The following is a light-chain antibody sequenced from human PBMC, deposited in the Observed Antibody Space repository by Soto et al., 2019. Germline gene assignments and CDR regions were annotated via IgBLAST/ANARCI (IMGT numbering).Light chain of an antibody. Sequence: EIVMTQSPLSLPVTPGEPASISCRSSQSLLHSNGYDSLDWYLQKPGQSPQLLIYLGSNRASGVPARFSGSGSGTDFTLKISRVEADDVGVHYCMQALQSPPTFGQGTKVEIK. CDR3: MQALQSPPT. J-gene: IGKJ1*01. CDR2: LGS. CDR1: QSLLHSNGYDS. V-gene: IGKV2-28*01.